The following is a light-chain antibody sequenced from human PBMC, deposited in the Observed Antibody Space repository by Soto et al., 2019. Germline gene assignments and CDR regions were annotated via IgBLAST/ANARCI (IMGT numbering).Light chain of an antibody. CDR3: QQRSNWPWT. Sequence: EIVLTQSPGTLSLSPGERATLSCRASQSVSSSYLAWYQQKPGQAPRLLIYGASTRATGIPASFSGSGSGTEFTLTISSLQSEDFAVYYCQQRSNWPWTFGQGTKVDIK. J-gene: IGKJ1*01. CDR2: GAS. V-gene: IGKV3D-20*02. CDR1: QSVSSSY.